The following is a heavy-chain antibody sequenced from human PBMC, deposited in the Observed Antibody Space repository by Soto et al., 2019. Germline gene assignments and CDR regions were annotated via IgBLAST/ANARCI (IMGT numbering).Heavy chain of an antibody. J-gene: IGHJ4*02. V-gene: IGHV4-39*02. Sequence: SETLSLTCSVSGGSISSTGHYWGWTRQPPGKGLEWIGNIYYAGSPYYNPSLKSRVTISVDTSKNHFSLALTSVTAADTAVYYCARLMGVVTVDYWRQGALVTVSS. CDR1: GGSISSTGHY. CDR2: IYYAGSP. CDR3: ARLMGVVTVDY. D-gene: IGHD2-21*02.